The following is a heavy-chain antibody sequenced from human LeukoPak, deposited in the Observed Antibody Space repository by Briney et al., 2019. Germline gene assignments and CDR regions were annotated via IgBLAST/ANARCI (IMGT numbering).Heavy chain of an antibody. J-gene: IGHJ6*03. Sequence: ASVKVSCKASGYTFTGYYMHWVRQAPGQGLEWMGWINPNSGGTNYAQKFQGRVTMTRDTSISTAYMELSRLRSDDTAVCYCARTYCSSTNCYANYYYYYMDVWGKGTTVTVSS. D-gene: IGHD2-2*01. CDR2: INPNSGGT. CDR3: ARTYCSSTNCYANYYYYYMDV. V-gene: IGHV1-2*02. CDR1: GYTFTGYY.